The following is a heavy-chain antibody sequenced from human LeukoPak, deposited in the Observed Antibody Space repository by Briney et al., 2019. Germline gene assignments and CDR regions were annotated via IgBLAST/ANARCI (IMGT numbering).Heavy chain of an antibody. CDR3: ARDFMGSYEY. V-gene: IGHV1-2*06. D-gene: IGHD3-10*01. J-gene: IGHJ4*02. CDR2: INPNSGGT. Sequence: ASVKVPCKASGYSFTGYEMDWVLQAPGQGLEWMGRINPNSGGTNYAQKFQGRVTMTRDTSISTVYMELSRLTSDDTAVYYCARDFMGSYEYWGQGTLVTVSS. CDR1: GYSFTGYE.